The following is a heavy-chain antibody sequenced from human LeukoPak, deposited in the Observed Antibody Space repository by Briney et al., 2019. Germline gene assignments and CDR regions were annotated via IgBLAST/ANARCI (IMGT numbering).Heavy chain of an antibody. CDR3: AGKKASVGELLYGMDV. CDR2: VYYVGSA. Sequence: SETLSLTCTVSGGSISKYYLTWIRQAPGKGLEWIGYVYYVGSANYNPSLKSRVTISVDLSKYQYSLKLSSGTTADTAVYYCAGKKASVGELLYGMDVWGQGTTVGVSS. D-gene: IGHD3-10*01. CDR1: GGSISKYY. V-gene: IGHV4-59*01. J-gene: IGHJ6*02.